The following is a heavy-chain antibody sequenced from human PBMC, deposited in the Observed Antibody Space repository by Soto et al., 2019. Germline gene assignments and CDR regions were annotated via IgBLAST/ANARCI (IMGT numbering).Heavy chain of an antibody. CDR1: AFTFSDYY. V-gene: IGHV3-11*01. CDR2: ISSSGATI. CDR3: AREAYYHFWSGNNWFDP. D-gene: IGHD3-3*01. Sequence: PAGSLRLSCTASAFTFSDYYMNWIRHAPGKGPEWVSYISSSGATIYYADSVKGRFAISRDNAKNILYLQMNNLRAEDTAVYYCAREAYYHFWSGNNWFDPWGQGTLVTVSS. J-gene: IGHJ5*02.